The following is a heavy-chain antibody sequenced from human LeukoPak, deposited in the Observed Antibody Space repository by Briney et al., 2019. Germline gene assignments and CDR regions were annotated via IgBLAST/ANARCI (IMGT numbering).Heavy chain of an antibody. CDR1: GGSFSGYY. CDR2: INHSGST. D-gene: IGHD5-12*01. CDR3: ARTQYGGYVLDY. Sequence: SETLSLTCAVYGGSFSGYYWSWIRQPPGKGLEWIGEINHSGSTNYNPSLKSRVTISVDTSKNQFSLKLSSVTAADTAVYYCARTQYGGYVLDYWGQGTLVTVSS. V-gene: IGHV4-34*01. J-gene: IGHJ4*02.